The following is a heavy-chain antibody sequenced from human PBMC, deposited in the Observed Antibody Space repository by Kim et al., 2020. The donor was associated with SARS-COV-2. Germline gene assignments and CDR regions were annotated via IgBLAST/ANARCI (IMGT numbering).Heavy chain of an antibody. J-gene: IGHJ4*02. Sequence: WGSLRLSCAASGFTFSSYGMHWVRQAPGKGLEWVAVISYDGSNKYYADSVKGRFTISRDNSKNTLYLQMNSLRAEDTAVYYCAKDEQQLVHFLFGLDYWGQGTLVTVSS. D-gene: IGHD6-13*01. V-gene: IGHV3-30*18. CDR2: ISYDGSNK. CDR1: GFTFSSYG. CDR3: AKDEQQLVHFLFGLDY.